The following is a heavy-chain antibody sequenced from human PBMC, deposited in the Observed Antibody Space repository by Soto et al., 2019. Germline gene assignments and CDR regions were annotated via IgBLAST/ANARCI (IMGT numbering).Heavy chain of an antibody. CDR2: FYYGGNS. J-gene: IGHJ5*02. Sequence: SETLSLTCSVSGGSISRSNQYWGWIRQPPGKGLEWIGTFYYGGNSFYNPSLRSRVTISENTSKNQFSLQLNFVTAADTAVYYCARLPQALYQQNWYDPWGQGTLVTVSS. CDR1: GGSISRSNQY. V-gene: IGHV4-39*01. CDR3: ARLPQALYQQNWYDP. D-gene: IGHD2-2*01.